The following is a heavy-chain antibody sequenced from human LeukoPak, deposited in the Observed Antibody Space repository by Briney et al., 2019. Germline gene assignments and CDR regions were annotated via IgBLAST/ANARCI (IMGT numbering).Heavy chain of an antibody. CDR3: VRDGGVSGYDLLDY. J-gene: IGHJ4*02. D-gene: IGHD5-12*01. V-gene: IGHV3-7*01. CDR1: GFTFSNYW. CDR2: INQDGSKE. Sequence: GGSLRLSCAASGFTFSNYWMTWVRQAPGKGLEWVAHINQDGSKEYYMDSVKGRFTISRDNAKKSLCMQMNSLRAEDTAVYYCVRDGGVSGYDLLDYWGQGTLVTVSS.